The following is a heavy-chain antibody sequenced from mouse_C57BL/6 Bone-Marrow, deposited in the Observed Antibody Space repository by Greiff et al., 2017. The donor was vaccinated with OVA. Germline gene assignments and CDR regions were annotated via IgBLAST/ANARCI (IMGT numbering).Heavy chain of an antibody. CDR2: IYPGSGST. J-gene: IGHJ3*01. CDR3: ARKGDGYYVWFAY. Sequence: QVQLQQPGAELVKPGASVKMSCKASGYTFTSYWITWVKQRPGQGLEWIGDIYPGSGSTNYNEKFKSKATLTVDTSSSTAYMQLSSLTSEDSAVYYCARKGDGYYVWFAYWGQGTLVTVSA. V-gene: IGHV1-55*01. D-gene: IGHD2-3*01. CDR1: GYTFTSYW.